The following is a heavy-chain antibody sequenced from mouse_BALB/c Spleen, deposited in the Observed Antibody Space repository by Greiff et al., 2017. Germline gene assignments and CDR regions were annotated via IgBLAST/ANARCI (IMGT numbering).Heavy chain of an antibody. Sequence: VNVVESGPGLVAPSQSLSITCTVSGFSLTSYGVHWVRQPPGKGLEWLGVIWAGGSTNYNSALMSRLSISKDNSKSQVFLKMNSLQTDDTAMYYCARDPQLGWFAYWGQGTLVTVSA. D-gene: IGHD4-1*02. CDR2: IWAGGST. J-gene: IGHJ3*01. CDR3: ARDPQLGWFAY. V-gene: IGHV2-9*02. CDR1: GFSLTSYG.